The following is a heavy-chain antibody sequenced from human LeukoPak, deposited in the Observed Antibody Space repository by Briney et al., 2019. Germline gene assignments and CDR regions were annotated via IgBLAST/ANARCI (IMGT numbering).Heavy chain of an antibody. V-gene: IGHV1-2*02. J-gene: IGHJ4*02. CDR2: INPSSGGT. CDR1: GYTFTGYY. CDR3: ARGNDILTGYYRLYFDY. Sequence: GASVKVSCKASGYTFTGYYMHWVRQAPGQGLEWMGWINPSSGGTNYAQKFQGRVTMTRDTSISTAYMELSRLRSDDTAVYYCARGNDILTGYYRLYFDYWGQGTLVTVSS. D-gene: IGHD3-9*01.